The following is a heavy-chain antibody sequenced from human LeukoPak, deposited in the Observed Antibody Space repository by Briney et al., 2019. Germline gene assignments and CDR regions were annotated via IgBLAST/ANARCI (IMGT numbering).Heavy chain of an antibody. V-gene: IGHV4-4*07. D-gene: IGHD6-13*01. CDR2: IYTSGST. CDR3: ARGTQGSWYVPYYYYYGMDV. J-gene: IGHJ6*02. Sequence: PSETLSLTCTVSGGSISSYYWSWIRQPPGKGLEWIGRIYTSGSTNYNPSLKSRVTMSVDTSKNQFSLKLSSVTAADTAVYYCARGTQGSWYVPYYYYYGMDVWGQGTTVTVSS. CDR1: GGSISSYY.